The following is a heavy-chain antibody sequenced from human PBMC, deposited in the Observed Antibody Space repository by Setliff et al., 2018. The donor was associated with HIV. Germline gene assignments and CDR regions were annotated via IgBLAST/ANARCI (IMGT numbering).Heavy chain of an antibody. CDR2: TYSSGST. D-gene: IGHD3-10*01. V-gene: IGHV4-30-4*01. J-gene: IGHJ4*02. Sequence: PSETLSLTCTVSGASTSNDYWNWIRQSPGKGLEWIGYTYSSGSTYYNPSLKSRVTISVDTSMNHFSLNLNSVTAADTAVYYCARDNGSGSYFDYTTSYFDCWGQGTLVTVPQ. CDR1: GASTSNDY. CDR3: ARDNGSGSYFDYTTSYFDC.